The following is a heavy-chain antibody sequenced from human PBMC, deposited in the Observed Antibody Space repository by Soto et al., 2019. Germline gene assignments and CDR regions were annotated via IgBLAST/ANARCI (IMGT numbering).Heavy chain of an antibody. D-gene: IGHD6-13*01. CDR1: GFSLSTSGMC. CDR3: ARIRRRAAGYYYGMDV. CDR2: IDWDDDK. J-gene: IGHJ6*01. V-gene: IGHV2-70*01. Sequence: PTLVNPTQTLTLTCTFSGFSLSTSGMCVSWIRQPPGKALEWLALIDWDDDKYYSTSLKTRLTISKDTSKNQVVLTMTNMDPVDTATYYCARIRRRAAGYYYGMDVWGQGTTVTGSS.